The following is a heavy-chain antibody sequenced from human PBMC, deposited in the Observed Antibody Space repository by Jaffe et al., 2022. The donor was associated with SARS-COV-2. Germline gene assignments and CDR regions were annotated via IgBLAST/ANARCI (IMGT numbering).Heavy chain of an antibody. J-gene: IGHJ6*02. CDR1: GFTFSRYW. V-gene: IGHV3-7*03. CDR3: ARAYDSSGHSGSYYYYGMGV. CDR2: IKQDESEK. D-gene: IGHD3-22*01. Sequence: EEQLVESGGGLVQPGGSLRLSCAASGFTFSRYWMNWVRQAPGKGLEWVANIKQDESEKYYVDSVRGRFTISRDNAESSVYLQMNSLRADDTAVYYCARAYDSSGHSGSYYYYGMGVWGQGTTVTVSS.